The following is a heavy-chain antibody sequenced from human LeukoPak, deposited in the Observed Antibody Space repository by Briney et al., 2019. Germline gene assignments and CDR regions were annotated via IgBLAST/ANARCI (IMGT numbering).Heavy chain of an antibody. J-gene: IGHJ4*02. D-gene: IGHD6-25*01. Sequence: SETLSLTCTVSGGSISSGTYHWGWIRQPPGKGLEWIGSIYYSGSTYYNPSLKSRVTISVDASKNQFSLKLSSVTAADTAVYYCARGDSSGDLGEGFDYWGQGTLVTVSS. CDR1: GGSISSGTYH. V-gene: IGHV4-39*07. CDR2: IYYSGST. CDR3: ARGDSSGDLGEGFDY.